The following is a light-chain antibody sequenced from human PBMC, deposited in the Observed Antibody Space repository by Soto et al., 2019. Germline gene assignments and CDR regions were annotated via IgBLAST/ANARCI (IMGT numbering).Light chain of an antibody. CDR2: DVS. CDR1: SSDVVGYNS. CDR3: SSYTSIPARV. Sequence: QSALTQPASVSGSPGQSITISCTGTSSDVVGYNSVSWYQQHPDKVPKIMIYDVSIRPSGVPDRFSGSKSGNTASLTISMLQAYDEDDYYGSSYTSIPARVFGTGTKLTGL. V-gene: IGLV2-14*01. J-gene: IGLJ1*01.